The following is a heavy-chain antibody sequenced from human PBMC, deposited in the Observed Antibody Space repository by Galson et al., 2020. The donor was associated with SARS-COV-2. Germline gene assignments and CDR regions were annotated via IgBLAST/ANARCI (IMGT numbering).Heavy chain of an antibody. D-gene: IGHD3-10*01. Sequence: SETLCLTCTVSGGSISSGDHYWSWIRQPPGKGLEWIGYIYYSGSTYYNPSLKSRVTTSVDTSKNQFSLELNSVTAADTAVYYCARGGGGVEYGSRSYRPYYYYGMDVWGQGTTVTVSS. CDR3: ARGGGGVEYGSRSYRPYYYYGMDV. V-gene: IGHV4-30-4*01. CDR2: IYYSGST. J-gene: IGHJ6*02. CDR1: GGSISSGDHY.